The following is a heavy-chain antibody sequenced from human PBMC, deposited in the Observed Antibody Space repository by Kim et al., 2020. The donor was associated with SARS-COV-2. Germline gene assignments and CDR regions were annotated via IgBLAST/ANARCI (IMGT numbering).Heavy chain of an antibody. D-gene: IGHD6-13*01. CDR1: GFTFSSFA. CDR2: LSDSGGDT. Sequence: GGSLRLSCAASGFTFSSFAMTWVRQAPGKGLEWVSILSDSGGDTFYADSVKGRFTISRDNTKNTLYLQMNSLRAEDTAVYYCAKKGISASGPGYFDLWGRGTLVTVSS. V-gene: IGHV3-23*01. CDR3: AKKGISASGPGYFDL. J-gene: IGHJ2*01.